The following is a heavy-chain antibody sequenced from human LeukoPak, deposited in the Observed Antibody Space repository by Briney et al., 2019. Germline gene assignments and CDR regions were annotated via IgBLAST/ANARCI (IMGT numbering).Heavy chain of an antibody. V-gene: IGHV5-51*01. D-gene: IGHD2-2*01. Sequence: GESLKISCKGSGYRFTSYWIGWVRQMPGKGLEWMGIIYPGDSDTRYSPSFQGQVTISADKSISTAYLQWSSLKASDTAMYYCAGRDCSSTTCYEFDYWGQGTLVTVSS. CDR2: IYPGDSDT. CDR1: GYRFTSYW. CDR3: AGRDCSSTTCYEFDY. J-gene: IGHJ4*02.